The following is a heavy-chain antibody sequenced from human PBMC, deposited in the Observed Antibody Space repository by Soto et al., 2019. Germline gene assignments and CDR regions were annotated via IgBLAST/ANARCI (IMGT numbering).Heavy chain of an antibody. V-gene: IGHV1-46*01. D-gene: IGHD4-17*01. CDR2: IYASGGST. J-gene: IGHJ4*02. Sequence: QVQLMQSGAEVKKPGASVKVSCKASGYTFTSYNVHWVRQAPGQGLEWMGIIYASGGSTTYAQNFQGRLTVTRDTSTSTVYMELSSLRSGDTAVYYCFRGGFPDYGKEGRYWGQGTLVTVSS. CDR1: GYTFTSYN. CDR3: FRGGFPDYGKEGRY.